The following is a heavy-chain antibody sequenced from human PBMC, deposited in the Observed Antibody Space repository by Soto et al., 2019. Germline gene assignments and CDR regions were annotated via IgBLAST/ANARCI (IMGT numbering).Heavy chain of an antibody. J-gene: IGHJ4*02. CDR3: ATIMATSATGY. Sequence: GGSLRLSCAASGFTFSSCAMSWVRQAPGKGLDWVSILDNSVAVIYYGDSVKGRFTVTRDNSKNTLFLQMSSLRAEDTAVYYCATIMATSATGYWGQGTQVTVSS. D-gene: IGHD2-15*01. V-gene: IGHV3-23*05. CDR1: GFTFSSCA. CDR2: LDNSVAVI.